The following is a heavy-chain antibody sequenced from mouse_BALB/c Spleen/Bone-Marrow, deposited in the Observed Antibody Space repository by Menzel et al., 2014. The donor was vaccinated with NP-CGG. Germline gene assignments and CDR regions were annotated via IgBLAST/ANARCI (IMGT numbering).Heavy chain of an antibody. CDR1: GFNIKDTY. Sequence: VQLQQPGAALVQPGASVKLSCTASGFNIKDTYMHWVKQRPEQGLEWIGRIDPANGNTKYDPKFQGKATITADTSSNTAHLQLSSLTSEDTAVYYCARYDYGVYFDYWGQGTTLTVSS. J-gene: IGHJ2*01. V-gene: IGHV14-3*02. CDR3: ARYDYGVYFDY. CDR2: IDPANGNT. D-gene: IGHD2-4*01.